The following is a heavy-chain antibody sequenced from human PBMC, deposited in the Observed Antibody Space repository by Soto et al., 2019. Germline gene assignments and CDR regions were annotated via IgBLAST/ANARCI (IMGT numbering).Heavy chain of an antibody. CDR1: GGFVNSDTHS. J-gene: IGHJ6*02. Sequence: SETLSLTCSVSGGFVNSDTHSWSWIRQTPGKRLEWIGFIYSGGSTKNPSLRSRVTMSVDTSKNQFSLKLRSVIVADTAVYHCARFVRSCSATTCSTRADVWGQGITVTVSS. D-gene: IGHD2-2*01. V-gene: IGHV4-61*01. CDR2: IYSGGST. CDR3: ARFVRSCSATTCSTRADV.